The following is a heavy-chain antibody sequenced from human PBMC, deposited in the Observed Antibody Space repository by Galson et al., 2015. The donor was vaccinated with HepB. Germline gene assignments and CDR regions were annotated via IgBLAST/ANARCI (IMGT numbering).Heavy chain of an antibody. CDR1: GFTFTSYV. V-gene: IGHV3-66*01. CDR3: ARGARRKWELLPVRFDY. D-gene: IGHD1-26*01. Sequence: SLRLSCAASGFTFTSYVMSWVRQAPGKGLEWVSVIYSGGSTYYADSVKGRFTISRDNSKNTLYLQMNSLRAEDTAVYYCARGARRKWELLPVRFDYWGQGTLVTVSS. CDR2: IYSGGST. J-gene: IGHJ4*02.